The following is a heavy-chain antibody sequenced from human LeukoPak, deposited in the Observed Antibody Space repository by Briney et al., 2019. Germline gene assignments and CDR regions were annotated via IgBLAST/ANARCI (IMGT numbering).Heavy chain of an antibody. D-gene: IGHD6-6*01. CDR2: IYSGGST. CDR1: GFTVSSNY. V-gene: IGHV3-66*02. J-gene: IGHJ5*02. Sequence: PGGSLRLSCAASGFTVSSNYMSWVRQAPGKGLEWVSVIYSGGSTYYADSVKGRFTISRDNSKNTLYLQMNSLRAEDTAVYYCARDIIGSIAATEDWFDPWGQGTLVTVSS. CDR3: ARDIIGSIAATEDWFDP.